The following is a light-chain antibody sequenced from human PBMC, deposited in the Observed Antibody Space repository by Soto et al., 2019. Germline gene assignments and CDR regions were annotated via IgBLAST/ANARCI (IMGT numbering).Light chain of an antibody. V-gene: IGKV1-27*01. CDR1: QGISIY. CDR2: AAS. Sequence: DIQMTQSPSSLSASLGDRVTITCRASQGISIYLGWYQQKPGKAPKLLIYAASTLQSGVPSRFRGRGSGTDFTLTITSLQPEDVATYYCLQYNSSPLTFGRGTRVEI. J-gene: IGKJ1*01. CDR3: LQYNSSPLT.